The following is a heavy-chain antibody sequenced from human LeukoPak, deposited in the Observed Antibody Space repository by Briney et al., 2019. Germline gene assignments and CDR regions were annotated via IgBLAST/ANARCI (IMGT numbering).Heavy chain of an antibody. D-gene: IGHD3-22*01. V-gene: IGHV1-18*01. CDR1: GYTFTSYG. CDR3: ARGGSSGYYPDAFDI. CDR2: ISAYNGNT. J-gene: IGHJ3*02. Sequence: ASVQVSCKASGYTFTSYGISWVRQAPGPGVEWMGWISAYNGNTNYAQKPQGRVTMTTDTSTSTAYMELRSLRSDDTAVYYCARGGSSGYYPDAFDIWGQGTMVTVSS.